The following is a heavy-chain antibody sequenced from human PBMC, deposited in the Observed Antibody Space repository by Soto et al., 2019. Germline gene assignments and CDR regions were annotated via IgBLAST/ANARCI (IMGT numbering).Heavy chain of an antibody. J-gene: IGHJ4*02. CDR3: AKVLLTYTSGWYHPHFDY. D-gene: IGHD6-19*01. Sequence: QVQLVESGGGVVQPGRSLRLSCAASGFTFSSYVMHWVRQAPGKGLEWVAVVSNDGSNKDYADSVKGRFTISRDNSKNTLYLQMNGLRAEAMAVYYCAKVLLTYTSGWYHPHFDYWGQGTLVTVSS. CDR1: GFTFSSYV. CDR2: VSNDGSNK. V-gene: IGHV3-30*18.